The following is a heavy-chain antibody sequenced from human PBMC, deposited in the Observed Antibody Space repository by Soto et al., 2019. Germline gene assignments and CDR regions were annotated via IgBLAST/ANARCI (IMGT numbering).Heavy chain of an antibody. CDR1: GVSISSGGYY. CDR3: ASVVGGDSGYYFDY. J-gene: IGHJ4*02. Sequence: PSETLSLTCTVSGVSISSGGYYWGWIRQHPGKGLEWIGNIYHSGRTYYNPSLKSRVIMSVDTSKNHFSLNLNSVTAADTAMYFCASVVGGDSGYYFDYWGQGTLVTVSS. CDR2: IYHSGRT. D-gene: IGHD4-17*01. V-gene: IGHV4-31*03.